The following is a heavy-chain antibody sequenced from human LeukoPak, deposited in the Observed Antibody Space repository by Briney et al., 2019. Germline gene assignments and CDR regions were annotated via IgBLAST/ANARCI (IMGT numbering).Heavy chain of an antibody. D-gene: IGHD1-20*01. CDR1: GYTFTGYD. CDR2: ISADNTNT. CDR3: ARAITYSGFRTDY. J-gene: IGHJ4*02. V-gene: IGHV1-18*01. Sequence: GASVKVSCKASGYTFTGYDISWVRQAPGQGLEWMGWISADNTNTNYAQKLQGRVTMTTDTSTRTAYMELRSLGSDDTALYYCARAITYSGFRTDYWGQGTLVTVSS.